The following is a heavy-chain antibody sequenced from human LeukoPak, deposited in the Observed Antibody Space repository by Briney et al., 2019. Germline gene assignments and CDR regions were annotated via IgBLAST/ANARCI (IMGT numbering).Heavy chain of an antibody. CDR1: GGSFSGYY. J-gene: IGHJ4*02. D-gene: IGHD1-7*01. CDR2: INHSGGT. V-gene: IGHV4-34*01. Sequence: SETLSLTCAVYGGSFSGYYWNWIRQPPGKGLEWIGEINHSGGTNYNPSLKSRVTISIDTSKNQSSLKLSSVTAADTAVYYCARGGQGLGTWGQGTLVTVSS. CDR3: ARGGQGLGT.